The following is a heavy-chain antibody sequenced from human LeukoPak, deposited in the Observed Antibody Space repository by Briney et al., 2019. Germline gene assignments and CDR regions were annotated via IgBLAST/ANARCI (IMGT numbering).Heavy chain of an antibody. CDR1: GFTFTTYS. J-gene: IGHJ4*02. CDR2: ISSGSSAI. D-gene: IGHD4-17*01. CDR3: ARGHTAVTRHFDF. Sequence: GGSLRLSCEASGFTFTTYSMTWVRQAPGKGLEWVSIISSGSSAIFSADALKGRFTISRDDAKNLLYLDMNSLRAAGTAVYYCARGHTAVTRHFDFWGQGTLVTVSS. V-gene: IGHV3-21*01.